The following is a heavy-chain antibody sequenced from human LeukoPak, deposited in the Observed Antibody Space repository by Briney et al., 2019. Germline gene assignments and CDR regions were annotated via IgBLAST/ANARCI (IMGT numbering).Heavy chain of an antibody. CDR3: ARGDVVVPAAPANWFDP. D-gene: IGHD2-2*01. V-gene: IGHV4-4*02. CDR1: GGSISSSNW. Sequence: SETLSLTCAVSGGSISSSNWWSWVRQPPGKGLEWIGEIYHSGSTNYNPSLKSRVTISVDKSKNQFSLKLSSVTAADTAVYYCARGDVVVPAAPANWFDPWGQGTLVTVSS. J-gene: IGHJ5*02. CDR2: IYHSGST.